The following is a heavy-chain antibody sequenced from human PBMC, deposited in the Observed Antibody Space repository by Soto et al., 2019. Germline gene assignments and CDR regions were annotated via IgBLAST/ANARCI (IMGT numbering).Heavy chain of an antibody. CDR2: IYPGDSDT. CDR3: ARVAGYCSGGSCYSDNYFDY. D-gene: IGHD2-15*01. Sequence: GESLKISCKGSGYSFSSYWIGWVRQMPGKGLEWMGIIYPGDSDTRYSPSFQGQVTISADKSISAAYLQWSSLKASDTAMYYCARVAGYCSGGSCYSDNYFDYWGQGTLVTVSS. V-gene: IGHV5-51*01. J-gene: IGHJ4*02. CDR1: GYSFSSYW.